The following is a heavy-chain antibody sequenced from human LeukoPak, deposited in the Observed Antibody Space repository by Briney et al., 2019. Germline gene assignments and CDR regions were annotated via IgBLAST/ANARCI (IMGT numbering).Heavy chain of an antibody. J-gene: IGHJ3*02. Sequence: SETLSLTCAVYGGSFSGYYWSWIRQPPGKGLEWIGEINHSGSTNYNPSLKSRVTISVDTSENQFSLKLSSVTAADTAVYYCARTYYDILTGYTAAFDIWGQGTMVTVSS. CDR2: INHSGST. D-gene: IGHD3-9*01. CDR3: ARTYYDILTGYTAAFDI. CDR1: GGSFSGYY. V-gene: IGHV4-34*01.